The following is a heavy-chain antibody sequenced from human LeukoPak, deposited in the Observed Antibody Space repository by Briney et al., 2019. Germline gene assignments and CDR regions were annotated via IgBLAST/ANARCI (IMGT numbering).Heavy chain of an antibody. CDR3: AREGSDILTGSSGGYYYYYMDV. CDR2: INPSGGST. V-gene: IGHV1-46*01. D-gene: IGHD3-9*01. CDR1: GYTFTSYD. Sequence: ASVKVSCKASGYTFTSYDINWVRQATGQGLEWMGIINPSGGSTSYAQKLQGRVTMTTDTSTSTAYMELRSLRSDDTAVYYCAREGSDILTGSSGGYYYYYMDVWGKGTTVTISS. J-gene: IGHJ6*03.